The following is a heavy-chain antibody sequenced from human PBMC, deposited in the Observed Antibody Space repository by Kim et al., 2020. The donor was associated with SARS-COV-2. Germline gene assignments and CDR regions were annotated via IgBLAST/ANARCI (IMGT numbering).Heavy chain of an antibody. D-gene: IGHD2-21*02. CDR1: GFIFRSYS. CDR3: DRDKVFVTFCAYFDY. Sequence: GGSLRLSCAASGFIFRSYSMNWVRQAPGKGLEWVSYSGSSSSTKYYADSVKGRFTISRDNAKNSMYLQMNSLRAEDTAIYYCDRDKVFVTFCAYFDYLG. V-gene: IGHV3-48*04. J-gene: IGHJ4*01. CDR2: SGSSSSTK.